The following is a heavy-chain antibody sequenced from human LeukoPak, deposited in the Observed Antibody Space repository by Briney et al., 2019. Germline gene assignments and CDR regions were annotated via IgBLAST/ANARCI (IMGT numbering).Heavy chain of an antibody. CDR1: GYTFTSYD. CDR3: ARTVYDYVWGSYRYTSLDD. D-gene: IGHD3-16*02. V-gene: IGHV1-8*01. CDR2: MNPNSGNT. J-gene: IGHJ4*02. Sequence: ASVTVSCTASGYTFTSYDINWVRQATGQGLEWMGWMNPNSGNTGYAQKFQGRVTMTRNTSISTAYMELSSLRSEDTAAYYCARTVYDYVWGSYRYTSLDDWGQGTLVTVSS.